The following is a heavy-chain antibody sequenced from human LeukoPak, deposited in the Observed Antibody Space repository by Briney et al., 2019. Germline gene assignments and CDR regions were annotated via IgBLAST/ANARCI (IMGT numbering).Heavy chain of an antibody. V-gene: IGHV1-8*03. CDR1: GYTFTSYD. CDR2: MNPNGGNT. J-gene: IGHJ4*02. CDR3: ARGVVVSFFDY. D-gene: IGHD3-22*01. Sequence: GASVNVSCKASGYTFTSYDMKWVRLATGQGLEWMGWMNPNGGNTGYAQKFQGRVTITRNTSISTAYMELSSLRSEDTAVYYCARGVVVSFFDYWGQGTLVTVSS.